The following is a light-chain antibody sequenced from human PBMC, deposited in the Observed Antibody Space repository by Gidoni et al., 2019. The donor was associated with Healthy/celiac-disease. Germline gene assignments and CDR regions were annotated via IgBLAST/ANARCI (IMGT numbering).Light chain of an antibody. V-gene: IGKV1-39*01. CDR1: QSISSY. Sequence: DIPLTQSPSYLSASVGDRVTITCRASQSISSYLHWYQQKPGKAPKLLIYAASSLQSGVPSRFSGSGSGTDFTLTISSLQPEDFATYYCQQSYSTLWTFGQGTKVEIK. J-gene: IGKJ1*01. CDR3: QQSYSTLWT. CDR2: AAS.